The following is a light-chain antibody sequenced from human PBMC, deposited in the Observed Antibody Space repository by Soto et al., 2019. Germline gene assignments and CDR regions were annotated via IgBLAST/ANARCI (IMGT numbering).Light chain of an antibody. Sequence: EIVMTQSPATLSVSPGERATLSCRASQSVSSNLAWYQQKPGQAPRLLIYGASTRATGIPARFSGSGSGTDFTLTISRLEPEDFAVYYCQLFGSSRTFGQGTKVDIK. CDR1: QSVSSN. J-gene: IGKJ1*01. CDR3: QLFGSSRT. CDR2: GAS. V-gene: IGKV3-15*01.